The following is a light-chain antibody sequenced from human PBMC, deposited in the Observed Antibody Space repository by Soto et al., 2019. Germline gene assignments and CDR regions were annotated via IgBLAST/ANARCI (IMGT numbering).Light chain of an antibody. CDR3: QTWGTGIHVV. CDR1: SGHSSYA. Sequence: QLVLTQSPSASASLGASVKFTCTLSSGHSSYAIAWHQQQPEKGPRYLMKVNSDGSHSKGDGIPDRFSGSSSGAERCLTISSLQSEDEADYYCQTWGTGIHVVFGGGTKLTVL. J-gene: IGLJ2*01. CDR2: VNSDGSH. V-gene: IGLV4-69*01.